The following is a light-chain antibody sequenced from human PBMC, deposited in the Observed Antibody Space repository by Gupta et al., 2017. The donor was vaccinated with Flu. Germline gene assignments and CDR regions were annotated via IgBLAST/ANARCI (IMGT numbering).Light chain of an antibody. V-gene: IGLV2-11*01. J-gene: IGLJ2*01. CDR3: NSYGASTF. Sequence: SALTQPRSVSGSPGQSVAISCTGTSNDVGAFDYVSWYQQHPGQAPKLIIYDVNKRPSGVPDRFTGSKSGNTASLTISGLQPQDEADYYCNSYGASTFFGGGTRLTVL. CDR1: SNDVGAFDY. CDR2: DVN.